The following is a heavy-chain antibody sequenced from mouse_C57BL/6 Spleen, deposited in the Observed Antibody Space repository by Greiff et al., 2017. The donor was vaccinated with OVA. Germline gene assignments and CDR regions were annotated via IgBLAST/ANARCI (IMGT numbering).Heavy chain of an antibody. CDR2: INPSSGYT. CDR3: AGYYDYDEAWFAY. D-gene: IGHD2-4*01. J-gene: IGHJ3*01. Sequence: QVQLQQSGAELAKPGASVKLSCKASGYTFTSYWMHWVKQRPGQGLEWIGYINPSSGYTKYNQKFKDKATLTADKSSSTAYMQLSSLTYEDSAVYYCAGYYDYDEAWFAYWGQGTLVTVSA. CDR1: GYTFTSYW. V-gene: IGHV1-7*01.